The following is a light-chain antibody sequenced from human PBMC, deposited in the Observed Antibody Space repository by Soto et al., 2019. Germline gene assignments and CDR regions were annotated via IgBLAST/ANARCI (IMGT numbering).Light chain of an antibody. J-gene: IGKJ1*01. CDR2: GAS. CDR3: QQYNNWPPMA. Sequence: EIVMTQSPATLSVSPGERATLSCRASQSVSSNLAWYQQKPGQAPRLLIYGASTRATGIPARFSGSGSGTEFTLTISSQQSEDFAVYYCQQYNNWPPMAFGQGTKVESK. CDR1: QSVSSN. V-gene: IGKV3-15*01.